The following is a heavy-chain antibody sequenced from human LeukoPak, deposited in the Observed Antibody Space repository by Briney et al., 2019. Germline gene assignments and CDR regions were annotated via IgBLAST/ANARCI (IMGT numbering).Heavy chain of an antibody. CDR2: IYYSGST. CDR1: GGSISSSSYY. V-gene: IGHV4-39*07. D-gene: IGHD3-22*01. Sequence: SETLSLTCTVSGGSISSSSYYWGWIRQPPGKGLEWIGSIYYSGSTYYNPSLKSRVTISVDRSKNQFSLKLSSVTAADTAVYYCARGGTYYYDSSGYYFDYWGQGTLVTVSS. CDR3: ARGGTYYYDSSGYYFDY. J-gene: IGHJ4*02.